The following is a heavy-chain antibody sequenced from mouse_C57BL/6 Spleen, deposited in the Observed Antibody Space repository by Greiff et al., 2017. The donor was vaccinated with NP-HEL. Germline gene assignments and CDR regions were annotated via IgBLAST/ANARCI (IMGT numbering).Heavy chain of an antibody. CDR3: ARGITTVVAEGMDY. CDR1: GYTFTSYW. V-gene: IGHV1-55*01. Sequence: VQLQQPGAELVKPGASVKMSCKASGYTFTSYWITWVKQRPGQGLEWIGDIYPGSGSTNYNEKFKSKATLTVDTSSSTAYMQLSSLTSEDSAVYYCARGITTVVAEGMDYWGQGTTLTVSS. CDR2: IYPGSGST. D-gene: IGHD1-1*01. J-gene: IGHJ2*01.